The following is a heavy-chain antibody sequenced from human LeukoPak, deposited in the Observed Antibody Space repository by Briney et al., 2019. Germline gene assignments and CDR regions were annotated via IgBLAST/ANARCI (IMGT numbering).Heavy chain of an antibody. CDR1: GGSFSGYY. CDR2: INHSVST. CDR3: ARGNGQQLVYYYYMDV. J-gene: IGHJ6*03. V-gene: IGHV4-34*01. D-gene: IGHD6-13*01. Sequence: PSETLSLTCAVYGGSFSGYYWSWIRQPPGKGLEWIGEINHSVSTNYNPSLKSRGTISVGTSKNQFSLKLSSVTAADTAVYYCARGNGQQLVYYYYMDVWGKGTTVTVSS.